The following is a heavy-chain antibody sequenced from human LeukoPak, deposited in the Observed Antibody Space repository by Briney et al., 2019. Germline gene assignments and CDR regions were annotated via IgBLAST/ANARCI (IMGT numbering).Heavy chain of an antibody. Sequence: GASVKVSCKASGYTFTSYGISWVRQTPGQGLEWMGWINPNSGGTNYAQKFQGRVTMTRDTSISTAYMELSRLRSDDTAVYYCARGSSTWYSSPDYWGQGTLVTVSS. J-gene: IGHJ4*02. D-gene: IGHD6-13*01. CDR2: INPNSGGT. CDR3: ARGSSTWYSSPDY. CDR1: GYTFTSYG. V-gene: IGHV1-2*02.